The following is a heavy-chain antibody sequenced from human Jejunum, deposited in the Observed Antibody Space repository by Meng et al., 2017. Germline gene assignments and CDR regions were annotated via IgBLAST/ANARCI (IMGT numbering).Heavy chain of an antibody. D-gene: IGHD1-26*01. V-gene: IGHV1-3*01. CDR3: ARNTVGTTTLDY. CDR2: INVDTGDT. CDR1: GYSFTTYA. J-gene: IGHJ4*02. Sequence: QVQLVESGAEMKKPGASVKVSCKASGYSFTTYAIHWVRQAPGQGLEWMGWINVDTGDTRYSQKFQGRLTITRDTSASTAYLELSSLTSEDTAVYYCARNTVGTTTLDYWGQGTLVTGSS.